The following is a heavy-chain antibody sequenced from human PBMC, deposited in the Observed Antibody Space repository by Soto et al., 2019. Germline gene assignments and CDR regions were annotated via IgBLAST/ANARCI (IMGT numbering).Heavy chain of an antibody. Sequence: PSETLSLTCTVSGGSISSGNYYWSWIRQPPGKGLERIGYIYYSESTYYNPSLKSRVTISVDTSKNQFSLKLSSVTAADTAVYYCASERNLGYYDFWSGYFDYWGQGTLVTVSS. J-gene: IGHJ4*02. CDR2: IYYSEST. V-gene: IGHV4-30-4*01. CDR3: ASERNLGYYDFWSGYFDY. CDR1: GGSISSGNYY. D-gene: IGHD3-3*01.